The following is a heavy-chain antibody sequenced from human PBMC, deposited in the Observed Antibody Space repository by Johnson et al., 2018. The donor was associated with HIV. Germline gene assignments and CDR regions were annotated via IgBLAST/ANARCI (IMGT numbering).Heavy chain of an antibody. Sequence: QVQLVESGGGVVQPGGSLRLSCAASGFNFNGFGMHWVRQAPGKGLEWVAFLRYDGTNKNYGDSVKGRFTISRDNSKNTLFLQMNSLGTEDTALYYCAKSRGGYSYGYDAFDIWGQGTMVTVSS. V-gene: IGHV3-30*02. D-gene: IGHD5-18*01. CDR2: LRYDGTNK. CDR1: GFNFNGFG. CDR3: AKSRGGYSYGYDAFDI. J-gene: IGHJ3*02.